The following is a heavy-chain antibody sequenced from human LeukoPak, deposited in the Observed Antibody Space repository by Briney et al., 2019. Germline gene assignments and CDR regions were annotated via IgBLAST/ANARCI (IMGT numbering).Heavy chain of an antibody. J-gene: IGHJ6*02. V-gene: IGHV3-30*04. D-gene: IGHD4-17*01. CDR3: SRGRYGDYSRSGYYYGMDV. CDR2: IAFDGSNA. CDR1: GFTFSSYA. Sequence: GRSLRLSCVASGFTFSSYAMHWVRQAPGKGLEWVAVIAFDGSNALYADSVKGRFTISRDISKSTLYLEMNSLKAEDSAIYYCSRGRYGDYSRSGYYYGMDVWAKGPRSPSP.